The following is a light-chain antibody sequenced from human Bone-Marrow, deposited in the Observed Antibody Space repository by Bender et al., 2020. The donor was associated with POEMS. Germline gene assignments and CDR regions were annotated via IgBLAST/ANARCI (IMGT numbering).Light chain of an antibody. V-gene: IGLV1-40*01. CDR2: GYN. CDR1: SSNTGSGYD. CDR3: TSYRNINTLV. Sequence: QSVLTQPPSVSGAPGQRVTISCTGSSSNTGSGYDINWYQHLPGTAPKLLIYGYNNRPSGVPDRFSGSKSGTSASLAITGLQAEDEAHYYCTSYRNINTLVFGGGTELTVL. J-gene: IGLJ2*01.